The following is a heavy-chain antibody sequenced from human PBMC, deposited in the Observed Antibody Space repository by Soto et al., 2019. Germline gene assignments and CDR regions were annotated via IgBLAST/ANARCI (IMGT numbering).Heavy chain of an antibody. V-gene: IGHV3-48*01. CDR2: ISSSSSTI. D-gene: IGHD3-22*01. Sequence: GGSLRLSCAASGFTFSTYSMNWVRQAPGKGLEWVSYISSSSSTIFYTDSVKGRFTVSRDNAKNSLYLQMNSLRAEDTDVYYCARPTYYYDSSGPPAYWGQGTLVTVSS. J-gene: IGHJ4*02. CDR3: ARPTYYYDSSGPPAY. CDR1: GFTFSTYS.